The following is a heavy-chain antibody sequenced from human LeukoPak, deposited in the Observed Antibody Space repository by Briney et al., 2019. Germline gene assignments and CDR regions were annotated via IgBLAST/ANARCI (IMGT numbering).Heavy chain of an antibody. CDR2: ISAYNGNT. J-gene: IGHJ4*02. CDR3: ARDAPRSGTTSRLDY. CDR1: GYTFTSYG. Sequence: ASVKVSCKASGYTFTSYGISWVRQAPGQGLEWMGWISAYNGNTNYAQKLQGRVTMTTDTSTSTAYMELRSLRSDDTAVYYCARDAPRSGTTSRLDYWGQGTLVTVSS. V-gene: IGHV1-18*01. D-gene: IGHD1-26*01.